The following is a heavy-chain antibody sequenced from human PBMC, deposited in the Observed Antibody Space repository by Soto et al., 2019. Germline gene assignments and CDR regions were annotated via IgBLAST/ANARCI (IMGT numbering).Heavy chain of an antibody. V-gene: IGHV6-1*01. CDR1: VSRSRVA. J-gene: IGHJ6*02. Sequence: VSRSRVARNPVRQNPSRGLEWLGRTYYRSRWYSDYAVSVRSRIDINADTSKNQVSLQLNSVTPEDTAVYYCARTEEDYDYYYYGMDGSGQGTSGTGSS. D-gene: IGHD3-16*01. CDR2: TYYRSRWYS. CDR3: ARTEEDYDYYYYGMDG.